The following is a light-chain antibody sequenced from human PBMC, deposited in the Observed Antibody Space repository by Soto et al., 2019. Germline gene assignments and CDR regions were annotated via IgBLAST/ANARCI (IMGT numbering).Light chain of an antibody. Sequence: EIVLTQSPGTLSLSSGERATLSCRASQSVTSSYLAWYQQKPGQAPRLLIYGASSRAAGIPDRFSGSGSGTDFTLTISRLEPEDFAVYYCQQHGSSPFTFGGGTKVDNK. CDR1: QSVTSSY. CDR3: QQHGSSPFT. CDR2: GAS. V-gene: IGKV3-20*01. J-gene: IGKJ4*01.